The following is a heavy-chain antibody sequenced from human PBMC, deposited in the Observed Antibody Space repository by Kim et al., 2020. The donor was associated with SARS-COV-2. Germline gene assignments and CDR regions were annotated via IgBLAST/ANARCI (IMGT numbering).Heavy chain of an antibody. CDR1: GGSIISRSYY. D-gene: IGHD6-19*01. Sequence: SETLSRTCTVSGGSIISRSYYWGWIRQTPGKGLEWIGSIYFSGTTYYNPSLKSRVTISVDTSKNQFSLNLSSVTAADTAVYYCARVNSPTSSSSVKSPFDYWGQGTLLTVSS. CDR3: ARVNSPTSSSSVKSPFDY. J-gene: IGHJ4*02. CDR2: IYFSGTT. V-gene: IGHV4-39*07.